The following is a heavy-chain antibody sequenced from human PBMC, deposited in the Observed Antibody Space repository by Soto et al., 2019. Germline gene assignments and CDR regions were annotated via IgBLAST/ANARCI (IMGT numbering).Heavy chain of an antibody. V-gene: IGHV3-21*01. D-gene: IGHD3-22*01. CDR3: ARDLYYYDSSAYYGY. Sequence: EVQLVESGGGLVKPGGSLRLSCAASEFTFSSYTMNWVRQAPGKGLEWVSSISSSSSYIYYADSVKGRFTISRDNAKNSLYLQMNSLRAEDTAVYYCARDLYYYDSSAYYGYWCQGTLVTVSS. J-gene: IGHJ4*02. CDR2: ISSSSSYI. CDR1: EFTFSSYT.